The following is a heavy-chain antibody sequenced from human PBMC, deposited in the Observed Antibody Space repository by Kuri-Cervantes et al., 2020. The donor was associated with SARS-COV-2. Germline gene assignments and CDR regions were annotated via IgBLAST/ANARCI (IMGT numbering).Heavy chain of an antibody. CDR2: IIPILGIA. J-gene: IGHJ6*02. V-gene: IGHV1-69*04. CDR1: GGTFSSYA. Sequence: SVKVSCKASGGTFSSYAISWVRQAPGQGLEWMGRIIPILGIANYAQKFQGRVTITADKSTSTAYMELSSLRSEDTAVYYCARSANYGSGSYYMSYGMGVWGQGTTVTDSS. CDR3: ARSANYGSGSYYMSYGMGV. D-gene: IGHD3-10*01.